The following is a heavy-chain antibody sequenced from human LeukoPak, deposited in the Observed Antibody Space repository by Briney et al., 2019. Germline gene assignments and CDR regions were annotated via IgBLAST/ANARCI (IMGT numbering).Heavy chain of an antibody. V-gene: IGHV3-48*01. CDR2: ISSSTGTTI. CDR1: GFTFSSYS. D-gene: IGHD3-22*01. Sequence: QPGGSLVLSRVASGFTFSSYSMNWVRQAPGKGMEWVSHISSSTGTTIYYSDSVKSRFTISRDNAKNSLYLQMDSLRAEDTAVYYCARESPRYSESSGLGPWGQGTLVTVSS. J-gene: IGHJ5*02. CDR3: ARESPRYSESSGLGP.